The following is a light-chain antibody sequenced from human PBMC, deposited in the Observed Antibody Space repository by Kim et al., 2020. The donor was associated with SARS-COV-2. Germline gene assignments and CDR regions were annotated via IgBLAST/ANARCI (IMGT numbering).Light chain of an antibody. J-gene: IGKJ2*01. Sequence: SPGERATLACRASQGVTSHLAWYQPRPGQAPRLLIYGASIRATGIPDRFSGSGSGTEFTLTISSLQPEDFALYYCQQYNRWPPYIFGQGTKLEI. CDR1: QGVTSH. CDR2: GAS. CDR3: QQYNRWPPYI. V-gene: IGKV3-15*01.